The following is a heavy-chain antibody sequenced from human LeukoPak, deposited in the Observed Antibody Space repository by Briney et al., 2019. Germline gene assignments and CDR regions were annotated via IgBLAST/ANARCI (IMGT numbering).Heavy chain of an antibody. J-gene: IGHJ4*02. D-gene: IGHD3-10*01. CDR2: IIPIFGTA. CDR3: ARDSNYYGSGSYYSPLDY. Sequence: SVKVSCEASGGTFSSYAISWVRQAPGQGLEWMGGIIPIFGTANYAQKFQGRVTITADESTSTAYMELSSLRSEDTAVYYCARDSNYYGSGSYYSPLDYWGQGTLVTVSS. CDR1: GGTFSSYA. V-gene: IGHV1-69*01.